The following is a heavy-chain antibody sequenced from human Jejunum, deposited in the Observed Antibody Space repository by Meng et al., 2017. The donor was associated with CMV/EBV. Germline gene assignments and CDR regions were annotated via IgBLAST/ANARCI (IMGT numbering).Heavy chain of an antibody. CDR3: ACSRDGYNGFYF. D-gene: IGHD5-24*01. J-gene: IGHJ5*01. V-gene: IGHV1-3*01. CDR1: GYGVTHSV. Sequence: KASGYGVTHSVIHWARQAPGRSLGWMGWICLDSSHRQSSQKFQGRFTITRDTSANTAYLNVSSIRSEDTAVYYRACSRDGYNGFYFWGQGTLVTVSS. CDR2: ICLDSSHR.